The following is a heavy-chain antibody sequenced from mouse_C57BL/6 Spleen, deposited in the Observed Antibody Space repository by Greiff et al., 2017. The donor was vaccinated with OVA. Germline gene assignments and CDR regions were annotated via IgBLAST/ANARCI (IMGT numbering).Heavy chain of an antibody. V-gene: IGHV5-4*01. D-gene: IGHD2-12*01. CDR2: ISDGGSYT. Sequence: EVQLVESGGGLVKPGGSLKLSCAASGFTFSSYAMSWVRQTPEKRLEWVATISDGGSYTYYPDNVKGRFTISRDNAKNNLYLQMSHLKSEDTAMYYCARDRNYSAWFAYWGQGTLVTVSA. CDR1: GFTFSSYA. CDR3: ARDRNYSAWFAY. J-gene: IGHJ3*01.